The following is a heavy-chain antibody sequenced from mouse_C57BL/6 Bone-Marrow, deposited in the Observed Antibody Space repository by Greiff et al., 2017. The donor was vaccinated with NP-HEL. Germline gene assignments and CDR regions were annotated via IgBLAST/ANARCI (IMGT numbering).Heavy chain of an antibody. J-gene: IGHJ4*01. V-gene: IGHV5-15*01. CDR1: GFTFSDYG. D-gene: IGHD2-3*01. CDR2: ISNLAYSI. CDR3: ARDDGYGAMDY. Sequence: EVKLVESGGGLVQPGGSLKLSCAASGFTFSDYGMAWVRPAPRKGPEWVAFISNLAYSIYYADTVTGRFTISRENAKNTLYLEMSSLSSEDTAMYYCARDDGYGAMDYWGQGTSVTVSS.